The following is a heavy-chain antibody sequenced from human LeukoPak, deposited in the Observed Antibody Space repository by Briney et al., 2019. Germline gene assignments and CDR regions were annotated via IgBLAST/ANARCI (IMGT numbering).Heavy chain of an antibody. V-gene: IGHV3-9*01. J-gene: IGHJ3*02. Sequence: GGSLRLSCAPSGFTFDDYAMHWVRQAPGKGLEWVSGISWNSGSIGYADSVKGRFTISRDNAKNSLYLQMNSLRAEDTALYYCAKGEYQLLYHDAFDIWGQGTMVTVSS. D-gene: IGHD2-2*02. CDR2: ISWNSGSI. CDR3: AKGEYQLLYHDAFDI. CDR1: GFTFDDYA.